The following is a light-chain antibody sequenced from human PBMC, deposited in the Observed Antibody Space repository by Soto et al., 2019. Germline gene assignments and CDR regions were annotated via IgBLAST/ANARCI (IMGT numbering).Light chain of an antibody. CDR3: QQRSSWPKLT. V-gene: IGKV3-11*01. J-gene: IGKJ4*01. CDR1: QRVGRF. CDR2: EAS. Sequence: PGERATLSCRASQRVGRFLAWYRQKPGQAPRLLIYEASNRATGIPARFSGSGSGTDFTLTISSLEPEDFAVYYCQQRSSWPKLTFGGGTKVEIK.